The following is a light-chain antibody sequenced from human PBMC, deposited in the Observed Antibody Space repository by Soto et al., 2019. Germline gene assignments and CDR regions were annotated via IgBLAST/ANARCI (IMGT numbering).Light chain of an antibody. CDR3: QQYNNWPRT. CDR1: QSVSSN. CDR2: GAS. J-gene: IGKJ1*01. Sequence: EIVMKQSPATVSVTPGERATLSCRASQSVSSNLAWYQQKPGQAPRLLIYGASTRATGIPARFSGSGSGTEFTLTISSLQSEDFAVYYCQQYNNWPRTFGQGTKVDI. V-gene: IGKV3-15*01.